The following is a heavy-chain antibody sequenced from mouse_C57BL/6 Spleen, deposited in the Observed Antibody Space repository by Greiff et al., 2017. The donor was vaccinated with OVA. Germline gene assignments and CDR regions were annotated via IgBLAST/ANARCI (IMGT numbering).Heavy chain of an antibody. D-gene: IGHD1-1*01. CDR3: ARSPIYYGSSYGYFDV. CDR1: GYTFTSYW. Sequence: VQLQQPGTDLVKPGASVKLSCKASGYTFTSYWMHWVKQRPGQGLEWIGNINPSNGGTNYNEKFKSKATLTVDKSSSTAYMQLSSLTSEDSAVYYCARSPIYYGSSYGYFDVWGTGTTVTVSS. V-gene: IGHV1-53*01. CDR2: INPSNGGT. J-gene: IGHJ1*03.